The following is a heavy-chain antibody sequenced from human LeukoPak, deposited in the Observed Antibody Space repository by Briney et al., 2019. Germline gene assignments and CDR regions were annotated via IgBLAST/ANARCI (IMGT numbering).Heavy chain of an antibody. V-gene: IGHV4-39*02. J-gene: IGHJ4*02. CDR3: ARDLGGSYLPFGY. CDR2: IYYTGNT. Sequence: SETLSLTCTVSGVSISSSYSYWGWIRQPPGMGLEWIGSIYYTGNTYYNASLKSQVSISIDTSKNQFSLKLSSVTAADTAVYYCARDLGGSYLPFGYWGQGTLVTVSS. CDR1: GVSISSSYSY. D-gene: IGHD1-26*01.